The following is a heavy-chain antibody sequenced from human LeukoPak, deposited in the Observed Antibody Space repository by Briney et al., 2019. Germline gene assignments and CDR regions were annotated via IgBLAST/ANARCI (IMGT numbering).Heavy chain of an antibody. CDR1: GGAFSSYA. Sequence: SVKVSCKASGGAFSSYAISWVRQAPGQGLEWMGGIIPIFGTANYAQKFQGRVTITADESTSTAYMELSSLRSEDTAVYYCARDPPNDSSGYSPRGMDVWGQGTTVTVSS. CDR2: IIPIFGTA. D-gene: IGHD3-22*01. CDR3: ARDPPNDSSGYSPRGMDV. V-gene: IGHV1-69*13. J-gene: IGHJ6*02.